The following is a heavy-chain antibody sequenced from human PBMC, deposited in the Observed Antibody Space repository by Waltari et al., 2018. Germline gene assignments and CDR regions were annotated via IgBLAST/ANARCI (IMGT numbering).Heavy chain of an antibody. CDR3: ERERGTSQNIVIGHYFDY. J-gene: IGHJ4*02. Sequence: EVQLVESGGGLVQPGGSLRLSCAASGFTFSSYWMSWVRQAPGKGLEWVANIKQDGSEKYYVDSVKGRFTISRDNAKNSLYLQMNSLRAEDTAVYYCERERGTSQNIVIGHYFDYWGQGTLVTVSS. D-gene: IGHD3-16*02. CDR2: IKQDGSEK. CDR1: GFTFSSYW. V-gene: IGHV3-7*01.